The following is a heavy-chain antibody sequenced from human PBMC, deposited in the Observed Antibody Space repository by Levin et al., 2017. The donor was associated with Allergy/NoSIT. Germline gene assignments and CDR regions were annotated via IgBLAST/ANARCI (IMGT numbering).Heavy chain of an antibody. CDR2: IYSGGST. V-gene: IGHV3-53*01. Sequence: GGSLRLSCAASGFTVSSNFMSWVRQAPGKGLEWVSVIYSGGSTYYADSVKGRFTISRDNSKNTLYLQMNSLRAEDTAVNYCARGPIAAAEYFDYWGQGTLVTVSS. J-gene: IGHJ4*02. D-gene: IGHD6-13*01. CDR1: GFTVSSNF. CDR3: ARGPIAAAEYFDY.